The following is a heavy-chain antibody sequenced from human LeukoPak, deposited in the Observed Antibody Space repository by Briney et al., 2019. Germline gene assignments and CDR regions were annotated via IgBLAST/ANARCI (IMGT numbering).Heavy chain of an antibody. J-gene: IGHJ4*02. V-gene: IGHV3-23*01. Sequence: GGSLRLSCAASGFTFSSYAMSWVRQAPGKGLEWVSAISGSGGSTYYADSVKGRFTISRDNSKNTLYLQMNSLRAEDTAVYYCAKSPHGLTAAGLQWLVYDYWGQGTLVTVSS. CDR1: GFTFSSYA. CDR3: AKSPHGLTAAGLQWLVYDY. CDR2: ISGSGGST. D-gene: IGHD6-19*01.